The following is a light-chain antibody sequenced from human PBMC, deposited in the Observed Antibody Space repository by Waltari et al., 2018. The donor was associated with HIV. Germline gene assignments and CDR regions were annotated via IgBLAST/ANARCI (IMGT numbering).Light chain of an antibody. Sequence: QSALTQPASVSGSPGQSITISCTGTSSDSGGFQSVSWYQQSPGKAPKLIIYDVSYRPSGVSNRFSGSKSGNTASLTISGLQAEDEADYYCGSSMTNVNMDVFGGGTKLTVL. CDR3: GSSMTNVNMDV. J-gene: IGLJ2*01. CDR1: SSDSGGFQS. CDR2: DVS. V-gene: IGLV2-14*03.